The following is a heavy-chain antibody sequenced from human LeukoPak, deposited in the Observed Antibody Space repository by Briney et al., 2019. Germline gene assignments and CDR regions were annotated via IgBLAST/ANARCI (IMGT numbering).Heavy chain of an antibody. CDR2: INTDGSLI. V-gene: IGHV3-74*01. J-gene: IGHJ4*02. CDR3: ARDPRSSTSLTYYFDY. CDR1: GFTFSTYW. Sequence: GGSLRLSCAVSGFTFSTYWMHWVRQAPGKGLVWVSRINTDGSLINYADSVKGRFTMSRDNSKNTLYLQMNSLRAEDTAVYYCARDPRSSTSLTYYFDYWGQGTLVTVSS. D-gene: IGHD2-2*01.